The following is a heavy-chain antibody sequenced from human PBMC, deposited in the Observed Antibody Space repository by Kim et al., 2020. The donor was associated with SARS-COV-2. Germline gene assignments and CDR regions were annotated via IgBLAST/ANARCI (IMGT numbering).Heavy chain of an antibody. D-gene: IGHD2-15*01. Sequence: ASVEVSCKASGYTFTDLGLNWVRQAPGQGLEWMGWVNTYSGIATYAQGLTGRLVFSLDTSVSTAYLHITSLKAEDTAVYYCARRAGVDPVLQIWGQGTLVTVSS. V-gene: IGHV7-4-1*02. CDR3: ARRAGVDPVLQI. J-gene: IGHJ4*02. CDR2: VNTYSGIA. CDR1: GYTFTDLG.